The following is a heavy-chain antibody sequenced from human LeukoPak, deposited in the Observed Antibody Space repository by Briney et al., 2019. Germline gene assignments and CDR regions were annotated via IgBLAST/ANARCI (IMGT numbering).Heavy chain of an antibody. Sequence: TGGSLRLSCAASGFTFSSYIMTWVRQAPGKGLEWVSTIINSDGTTYYADSVKGRFTISRDNSKNTLYLQMNSLRAEDTAVYYCASWARDYGDYVGAFDIWGQGTMVTVSS. J-gene: IGHJ3*02. CDR2: IINSDGTT. CDR3: ASWARDYGDYVGAFDI. D-gene: IGHD4-17*01. V-gene: IGHV3-23*01. CDR1: GFTFSSYI.